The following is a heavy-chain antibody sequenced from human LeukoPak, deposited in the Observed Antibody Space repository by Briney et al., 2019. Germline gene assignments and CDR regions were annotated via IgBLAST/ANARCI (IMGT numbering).Heavy chain of an antibody. CDR1: GYTFTGYY. CDR3: ARWAIAGPYYFDY. V-gene: IGHV1-2*02. Sequence: ASVKVSCKASGYTFTGYYMHWVRQAPGQGLEWMGWINPNSGGTNYAQKFQGRVTMTRDTSISTAYMEPSSLRSEDTAVYYCARWAIAGPYYFDYWGQGTLVTVSS. D-gene: IGHD6-13*01. J-gene: IGHJ4*02. CDR2: INPNSGGT.